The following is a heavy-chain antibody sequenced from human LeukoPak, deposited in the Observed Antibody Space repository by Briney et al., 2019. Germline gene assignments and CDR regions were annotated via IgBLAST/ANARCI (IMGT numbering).Heavy chain of an antibody. CDR3: TNLREEYFDI. CDR2: IYVGGST. V-gene: IGHV4-61*02. CDR1: GGSIRSGIHL. D-gene: IGHD1-26*01. Sequence: ASETLSLTCTVSGGSIRSGIHLWSWIRQPAGKGLEWIGRIYVGGSTKYNPSLKSRVTISIGKSKNQFSLKLSSVTAADTAVYYCTNLREEYFDIWGRGTLVTVSS. J-gene: IGHJ2*01.